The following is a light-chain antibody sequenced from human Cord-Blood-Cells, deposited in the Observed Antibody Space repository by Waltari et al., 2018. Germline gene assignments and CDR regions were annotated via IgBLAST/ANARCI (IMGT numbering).Light chain of an antibody. J-gene: IGLJ2*01. V-gene: IGLV2-14*01. CDR1: SSDGGGYNY. CDR3: SSYTSSSTYVV. CDR2: EVS. Sequence: QSALTQPASVSGSPGQSIPLSCTGTSSDGGGYNYVSLFQQHPGKAPKLMIYEVSNRPSGVSNRFSGSKSGNTASLTIAGLQAEDEADYYCSSYTSSSTYVVFGGGTKLTVL.